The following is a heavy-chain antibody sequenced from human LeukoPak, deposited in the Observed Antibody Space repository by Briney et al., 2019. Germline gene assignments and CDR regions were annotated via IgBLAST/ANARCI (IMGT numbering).Heavy chain of an antibody. CDR3: ARGPPGGRFDP. J-gene: IGHJ5*02. V-gene: IGHV4-59*01. Sequence: SETLSLTCTASGGSISSYYWTWIRQPPGKGLEWIGYIHYSGSTNYNPSLKSRVTMSVDTSKNQFSLKLSSVTAADTAVYYCARGPPGGRFDPWGQGTLVTVSS. CDR1: GGSISSYY. D-gene: IGHD3-10*01. CDR2: IHYSGST.